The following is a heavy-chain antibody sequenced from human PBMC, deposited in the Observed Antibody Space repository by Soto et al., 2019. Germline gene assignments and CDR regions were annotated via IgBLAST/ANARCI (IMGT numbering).Heavy chain of an antibody. Sequence: QVQLVQSGAEVKNPGASVKVSRKASGYIFTSYGITWVRQAPGQGLEWMGRISAYNGNTNYAENLRGRVTMTTETSTTTAYMELRNLRSDDTAVYYCARGGGSYWFDPWGQGTLVTVSS. D-gene: IGHD1-26*01. CDR2: ISAYNGNT. V-gene: IGHV1-18*01. CDR3: ARGGGSYWFDP. CDR1: GYIFTSYG. J-gene: IGHJ5*01.